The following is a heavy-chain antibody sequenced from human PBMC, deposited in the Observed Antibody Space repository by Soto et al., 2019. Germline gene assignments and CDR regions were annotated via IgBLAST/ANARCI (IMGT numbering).Heavy chain of an antibody. Sequence: PGGSLRLSCTASGFTFGDYAMGWFRQAPGKGLEWVSAISGSGGSTYYADSVKGRFTISRDNSKNTLYLQMNSLRAEDTAVYYCAKGVHYSSGWYDYWGQGTLVTVSS. CDR3: AKGVHYSSGWYDY. V-gene: IGHV3-23*01. D-gene: IGHD6-19*01. J-gene: IGHJ4*02. CDR1: GFTFGDYA. CDR2: ISGSGGST.